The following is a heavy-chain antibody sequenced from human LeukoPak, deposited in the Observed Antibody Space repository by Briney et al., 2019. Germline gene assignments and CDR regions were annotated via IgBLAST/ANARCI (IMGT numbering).Heavy chain of an antibody. Sequence: QPGGSLRLSCAASGFTFSSYAMHWVRQAPGKGLEWVAVISYDGSNKYYADSVKSRFTISRDNSKNTLYLQMNSLRAEDTAVYYCARGPQLNYWGQGTLVTVSS. V-gene: IGHV3-30-3*01. CDR3: ARGPQLNY. CDR1: GFTFSSYA. J-gene: IGHJ4*02. CDR2: ISYDGSNK.